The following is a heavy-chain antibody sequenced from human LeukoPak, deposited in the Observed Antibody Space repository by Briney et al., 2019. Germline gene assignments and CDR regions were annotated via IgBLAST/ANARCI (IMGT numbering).Heavy chain of an antibody. V-gene: IGHV4-39*01. D-gene: IGHD3-3*01. Sequence: PSETLSLTCTVSGGSISSSSYYWGWIRQPPGKGLEWIGSIYYSGSTYYNPSLKSRVTISVDTSKNQFSLKLSSVTAADTAVYYCARRNYDFWSGYYTDWGQGTLVTVSS. CDR2: IYYSGST. J-gene: IGHJ4*02. CDR3: ARRNYDFWSGYYTD. CDR1: GGSISSSSYY.